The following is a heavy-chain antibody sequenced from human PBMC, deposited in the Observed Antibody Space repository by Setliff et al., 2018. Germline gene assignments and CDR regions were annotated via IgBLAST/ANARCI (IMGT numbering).Heavy chain of an antibody. Sequence: GGSLRLSCEASGFTFSSYSMNWVRQAPGKGLEWVAHISYSSGSISYADSLKGRFTISRDNAKNSLYLQMNSLRAEDTAIYYCVRALAYYYMDVWGKGTTVTVSS. CDR3: VRALAYYYMDV. CDR1: GFTFSSYS. J-gene: IGHJ6*03. V-gene: IGHV3-48*01. CDR2: ISYSSGSI.